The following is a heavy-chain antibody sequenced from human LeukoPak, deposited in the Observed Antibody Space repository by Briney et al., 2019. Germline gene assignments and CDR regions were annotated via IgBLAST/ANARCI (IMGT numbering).Heavy chain of an antibody. D-gene: IGHD3-22*01. CDR2: ISWNSGSI. V-gene: IGHV3-9*01. CDR3: AKADYYDSSGPKAFDY. J-gene: IGHJ4*02. CDR1: GFTFDDYA. Sequence: GGSLRLSCAASGFTFDDYAMHWVRQAPGKGLEWVSGISWNSGSIGYADSVKGRFTISRDNAKNSLYLQMNSLRAEDTALYYCAKADYYDSSGPKAFDYWGQGTLVTVSS.